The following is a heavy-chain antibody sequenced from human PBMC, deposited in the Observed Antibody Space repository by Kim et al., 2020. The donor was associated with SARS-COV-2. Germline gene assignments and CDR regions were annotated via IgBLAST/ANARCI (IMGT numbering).Heavy chain of an antibody. Sequence: ADPVKGRFTVSRDKSKRTLDLQMNSLRAEDTAVYYCAKGEYYYDSSGYELWGQGTLVTVSS. J-gene: IGHJ4*02. CDR3: AKGEYYYDSSGYEL. D-gene: IGHD3-22*01. V-gene: IGHV3-23*01.